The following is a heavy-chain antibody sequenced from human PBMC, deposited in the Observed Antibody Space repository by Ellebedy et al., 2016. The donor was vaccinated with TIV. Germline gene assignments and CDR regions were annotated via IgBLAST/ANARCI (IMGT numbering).Heavy chain of an antibody. CDR1: GYSFTSYW. D-gene: IGHD6-19*01. CDR3: ARQMTEYRSVAQIAGGMDV. V-gene: IGHV5-51*01. J-gene: IGHJ6*02. Sequence: GESLKISXKGSGYSFTSYWIGWVRQMPGKGLEWMGIIYPGDSDTRYSPSFQGQVTISADKSISTAYLQWSSLKASDTAMYYCARQMTEYRSVAQIAGGMDVWGQGTTVTV. CDR2: IYPGDSDT.